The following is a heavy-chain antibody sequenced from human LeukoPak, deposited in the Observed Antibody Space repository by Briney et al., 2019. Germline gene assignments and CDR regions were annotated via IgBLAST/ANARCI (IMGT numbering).Heavy chain of an antibody. CDR2: ISSASITI. J-gene: IGHJ4*02. V-gene: IGHV3-48*01. D-gene: IGHD3-10*01. CDR1: GFTFDKYS. Sequence: GGSLRLSCAASGFTFDKYSMNWVRQAPGKGLEWVSHISSASITIYYADSVKGRFTISRDNAKSSLYLHMTSLRAEDTALYYCARDYYRSWSYAVDFWGQGTLVTVSS. CDR3: ARDYYRSWSYAVDF.